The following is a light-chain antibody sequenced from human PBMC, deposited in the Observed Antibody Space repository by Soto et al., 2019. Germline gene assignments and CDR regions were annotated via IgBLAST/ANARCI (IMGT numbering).Light chain of an antibody. CDR2: DAS. V-gene: IGKV3-15*01. J-gene: IGKJ1*01. CDR1: QSVSSN. CDR3: QQYKKWPRT. Sequence: EIVMTQSPATLSVSPGERATLSCRASQSVSSNFAWYQQKPGQAPRLLIYDASTRATGIPARFSGSGSGTEFTLTISSLQPEDFAVYYCQQYKKWPRTFGHGTKV.